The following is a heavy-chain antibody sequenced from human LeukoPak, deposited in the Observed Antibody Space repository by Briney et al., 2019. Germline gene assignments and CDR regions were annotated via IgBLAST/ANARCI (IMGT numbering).Heavy chain of an antibody. J-gene: IGHJ4*02. Sequence: GGSLTLLCTASGFTFSRYAVRWVRQAPGEALEWVSVMSGRGGSTYYADSVRGRFAISRDNSKNTLYLQMNSLRAEDRAVYYCAKDGDPSPNYYGSGSYQFDYWGQGTLVTVSS. CDR1: GFTFSRYA. CDR2: MSGRGGST. V-gene: IGHV3-23*01. CDR3: AKDGDPSPNYYGSGSYQFDY. D-gene: IGHD3-10*01.